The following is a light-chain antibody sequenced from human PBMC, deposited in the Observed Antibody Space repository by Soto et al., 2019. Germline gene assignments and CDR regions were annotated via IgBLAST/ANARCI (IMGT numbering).Light chain of an antibody. CDR1: QSVGSY. CDR2: GAS. J-gene: IGKJ5*01. V-gene: IGKV3-15*01. Sequence: EIVMTQSPGALSVSPGGGCTRSCSASQSVGSYLAWYQQKPGQAPRLLIYGASTRATGIPARFSGSGSGTEFTLTISSLQSEDFAIYYCQQYNIWPSITFGQGTRLEIK. CDR3: QQYNIWPSIT.